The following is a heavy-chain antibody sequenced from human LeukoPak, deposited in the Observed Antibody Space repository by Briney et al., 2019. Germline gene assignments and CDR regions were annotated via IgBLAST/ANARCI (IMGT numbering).Heavy chain of an antibody. CDR1: GFTFSSYW. Sequence: GGSLRLSCAASGFTFSSYWMSWVRQAPGKGLEWVANINQDGSENYYVDSVKGRFTISRDNAKNSVYLQMYSLRAEDTAVYYCARDCSSTSCSTNYYYGMDVWGQGTTVTVSS. J-gene: IGHJ6*02. CDR3: ARDCSSTSCSTNYYYGMDV. D-gene: IGHD2-2*01. V-gene: IGHV3-7*01. CDR2: INQDGSEN.